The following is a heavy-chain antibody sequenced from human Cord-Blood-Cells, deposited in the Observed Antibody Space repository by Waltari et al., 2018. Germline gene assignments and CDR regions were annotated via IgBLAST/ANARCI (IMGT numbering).Heavy chain of an antibody. Sequence: EVQLVESGGGLIQPGGSLRLSCAASGFTVSSTYMSWVRQAPGKGLEWVSVIYSGGSTYYADSVKGRFTISRDNSKNTLYLQMNSLRAEDTAVYYCARGDYDSSGYYFDYWGQGTLVTVSS. CDR3: ARGDYDSSGYYFDY. D-gene: IGHD3-22*01. CDR1: GFTVSSTY. V-gene: IGHV3-53*01. CDR2: IYSGGST. J-gene: IGHJ4*02.